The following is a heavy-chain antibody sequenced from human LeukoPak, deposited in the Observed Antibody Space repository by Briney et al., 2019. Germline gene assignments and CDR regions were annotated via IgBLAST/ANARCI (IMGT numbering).Heavy chain of an antibody. V-gene: IGHV3-53*01. CDR3: ARRAGDYSHPYDY. J-gene: IGHJ4*02. CDR1: GFTFSNAW. CDR2: IYSGGDT. Sequence: PGGSLRLSCVVSGFTFSNAWMSWVRQAPGKGLEWVSFIYSGGDTYYADSVKGRFTISRDNSKNTFHLQMNSLRAEDTAVYYCARRAGDYSHPYDYWGQGTLVTVSS. D-gene: IGHD3-22*01.